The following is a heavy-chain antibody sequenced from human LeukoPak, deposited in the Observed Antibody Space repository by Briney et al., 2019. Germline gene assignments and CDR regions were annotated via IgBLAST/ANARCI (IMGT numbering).Heavy chain of an antibody. CDR3: AKALERRIYYYGMDV. CDR1: GFTFDDYA. CDR2: ISWNSGSI. J-gene: IGHJ6*02. D-gene: IGHD1-1*01. V-gene: IGHV3-9*01. Sequence: PGGSLRLSCAASGFTFDDYAMHWVRQAPGKGLEWGSGISWNSGSIGYADSVKGRFTISRDNAKNSLYLQMNSLRAEDTALYYCAKALERRIYYYGMDVWGQGTTVTVSS.